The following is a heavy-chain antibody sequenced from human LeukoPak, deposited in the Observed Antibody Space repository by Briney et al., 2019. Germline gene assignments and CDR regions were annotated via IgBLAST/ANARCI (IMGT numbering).Heavy chain of an antibody. CDR3: ARGIWSGFNWFDP. J-gene: IGHJ5*02. CDR1: GGSISGTYY. CDR2: INHSGST. Sequence: SETLSLTCTVSGGSISGTYYWSWIRQPPGKGLEWIGEINHSGSTNYNPSLKSRVTISVDTSKNQFSLKLSSVTAADTAVYYRARGIWSGFNWFDPWGQGTLVTVSS. D-gene: IGHD3-3*01. V-gene: IGHV4-34*01.